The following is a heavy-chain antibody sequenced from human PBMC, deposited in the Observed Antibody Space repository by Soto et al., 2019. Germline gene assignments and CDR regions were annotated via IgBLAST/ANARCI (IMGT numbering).Heavy chain of an antibody. J-gene: IGHJ4*02. CDR3: ARGGGYSSSSGCDY. D-gene: IGHD6-13*01. CDR2: TYYRSKWYN. Sequence: SQTLSLTCVISGDSVSSNSAAWNWIRQSPSRGLEWLGRTYYRSKWYNDYAVSVKSRITINPDTSKNQFSLQLNSVTPEDTAVYYCARGGGYSSSSGCDYWGQGTLVTVSS. CDR1: GDSVSSNSAA. V-gene: IGHV6-1*01.